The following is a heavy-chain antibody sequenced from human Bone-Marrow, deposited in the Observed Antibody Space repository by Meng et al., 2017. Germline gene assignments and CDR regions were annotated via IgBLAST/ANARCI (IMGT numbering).Heavy chain of an antibody. CDR1: GYTFTSYY. V-gene: IGHV1-46*01. CDR3: ARRRWFGESISAFDI. J-gene: IGHJ3*02. D-gene: IGHD3-10*01. Sequence: ASVKVSCKASGYTFTSYYMHWVRQAPGQGLEWMGIINPSGGSTSYAQKFQGRVTMTRDTSTSTVYMELSSLGSEDTAVYYCARRRWFGESISAFDIWGQGTMVTVSS. CDR2: INPSGGST.